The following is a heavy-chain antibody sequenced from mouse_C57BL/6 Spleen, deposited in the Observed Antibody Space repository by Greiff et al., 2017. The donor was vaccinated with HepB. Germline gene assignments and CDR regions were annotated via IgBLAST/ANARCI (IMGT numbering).Heavy chain of an antibody. CDR3: TRDRTGKRYFDV. D-gene: IGHD4-1*01. V-gene: IGHV5-9-1*02. J-gene: IGHJ1*03. CDR1: GFTFSSYA. CDR2: ISSGGDYI. Sequence: DVMLVESGEGLVKPGGSLKLSCAASGFTFSSYAMSWVRQTPEKRLEWVAYISSGGDYIYYADTVKGRFTISRDNARNTLYLQMSSLKSEDTAMYYCTRDRTGKRYFDVWGTGTTVTVSS.